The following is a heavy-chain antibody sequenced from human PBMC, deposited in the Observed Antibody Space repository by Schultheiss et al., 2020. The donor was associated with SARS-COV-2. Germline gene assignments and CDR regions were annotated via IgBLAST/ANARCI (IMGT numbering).Heavy chain of an antibody. CDR3: ARDQYYDFWSGYYSYYYYGMDV. CDR2: IIPIFGTP. J-gene: IGHJ6*02. V-gene: IGHV1-69*05. CDR1: GGTFSSYP. Sequence: SVKVSCRTSGGTFSSYPISWVRQAPGQGLEWMGAIIPIFGTPNYAQQFQGRVTMTRDTSISTAYMELSRLRSDDTAVYYCARDQYYDFWSGYYSYYYYGMDVWGQGTTVTVSS. D-gene: IGHD3-3*01.